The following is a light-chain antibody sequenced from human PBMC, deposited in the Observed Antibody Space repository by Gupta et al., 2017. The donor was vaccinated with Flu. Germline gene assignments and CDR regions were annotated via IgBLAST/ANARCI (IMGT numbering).Light chain of an antibody. V-gene: IGKV1-39*01. J-gene: IGKJ3*01. CDR2: RAS. CDR3: LQSYSTPLLT. Sequence: SSLSASVGDRVTITCRASQSISSYLNWYQKKPGKAPKLLIYRASSLQSGVPSRFSGSGSGTDFTLTISSLQPEDCASYFCLQSYSTPLLTFGPGTKLDIK. CDR1: QSISSY.